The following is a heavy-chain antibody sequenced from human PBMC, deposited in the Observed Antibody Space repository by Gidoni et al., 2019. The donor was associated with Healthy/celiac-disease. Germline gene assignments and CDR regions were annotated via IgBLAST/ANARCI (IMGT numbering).Heavy chain of an antibody. CDR1: GGSFSGYY. CDR3: ARGGGETQYSSGWYCDY. D-gene: IGHD6-19*01. J-gene: IGHJ4*02. V-gene: IGHV4-34*01. Sequence: QVQLQQWGAGLLKPSETLSLTCAVYGGSFSGYYWSWIRQPPGKGLEWIGEINHSGSTNYNPSLKSRVTISVDTSKNQFSLKLSSVTAADTAVYYCARGGGETQYSSGWYCDYWGQGTLVTVSS. CDR2: INHSGST.